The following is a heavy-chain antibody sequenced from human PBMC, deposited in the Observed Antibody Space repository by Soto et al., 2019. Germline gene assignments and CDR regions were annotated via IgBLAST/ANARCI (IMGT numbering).Heavy chain of an antibody. V-gene: IGHV3-13*01. CDR2: IGTAFDT. CDR1: GSTFRTYD. Sequence: EVHLVESGGGLVQPGGSLRLSCAASGSTFRTYDMPWVRQPTGKGLEWVSAIGTAFDTYYLDSVKGRFTISRDNAKNSLYLQMNSPRPEDTAVYYCAREIADTVSADWSFDLWGRGTLVTVSS. CDR3: AREIADTVSADWSFDL. D-gene: IGHD2-21*02. J-gene: IGHJ2*01.